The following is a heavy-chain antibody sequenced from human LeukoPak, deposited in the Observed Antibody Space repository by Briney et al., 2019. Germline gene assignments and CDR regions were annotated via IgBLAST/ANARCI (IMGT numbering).Heavy chain of an antibody. CDR2: ISNDGTIQ. D-gene: IGHD5-18*01. Sequence: GGSLRLSCAASGFTFRAYAMHWVRQAPGKGLEWLAVISNDGTIQYYADSVKGRFTISRDNSRNIMNLQTDSLRSEDTAVYYCAREAYSYGTGYFDYWGQGTLVTVSS. CDR3: AREAYSYGTGYFDY. CDR1: GFTFRAYA. V-gene: IGHV3-30*04. J-gene: IGHJ4*02.